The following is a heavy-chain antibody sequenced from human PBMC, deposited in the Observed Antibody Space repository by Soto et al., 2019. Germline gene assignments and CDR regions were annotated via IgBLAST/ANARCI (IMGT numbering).Heavy chain of an antibody. CDR3: TRDASRDSSARGWFDP. CDR1: GFTFISYW. D-gene: IGHD6-13*01. Sequence: HPGGSLRLSCAASGFTFISYWMHWVRQAPGKGLVWVSRINNNGGTTNYADSVKGRFTISRDNAKNSLHLQMNSLRAEDTAVYYCTRDASRDSSARGWFDPWGPGTLVTVSS. CDR2: INNNGGTT. V-gene: IGHV3-74*01. J-gene: IGHJ5*02.